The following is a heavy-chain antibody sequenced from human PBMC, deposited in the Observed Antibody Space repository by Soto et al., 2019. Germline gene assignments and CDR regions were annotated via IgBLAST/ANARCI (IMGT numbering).Heavy chain of an antibody. CDR1: GGTFSSYA. J-gene: IGHJ5*02. CDR3: ARPKFRFWQQLDP. V-gene: IGHV1-69*01. D-gene: IGHD3-3*01. CDR2: IIPIFGTA. Sequence: QVQLVQSGAEVKKPGSSVKVSCKASGGTFSSYAISWVRQAPGQGLEWMGGIIPIFGTANYAQKIQGRVTITAAESTSTAYLELSSLRSEDAAVYYCARPKFRFWQQLDPWGQGTLVTVSS.